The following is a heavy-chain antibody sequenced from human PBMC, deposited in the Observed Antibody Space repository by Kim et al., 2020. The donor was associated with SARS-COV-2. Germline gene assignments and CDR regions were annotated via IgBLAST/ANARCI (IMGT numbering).Heavy chain of an antibody. Sequence: SETLSLTCTVSGGSVSSGSYYWSWIRQPPGKGLEWIGYIYYSGSTNYNPSLKSRVTISVDTSKNRFSLKLSSVTAADTAVYYCERDGDCSSTSCYFSAGDAFDIWGQGTMVTVSS. CDR3: ERDGDCSSTSCYFSAGDAFDI. CDR1: GGSVSSGSYY. CDR2: IYYSGST. J-gene: IGHJ3*02. V-gene: IGHV4-61*01. D-gene: IGHD2-2*01.